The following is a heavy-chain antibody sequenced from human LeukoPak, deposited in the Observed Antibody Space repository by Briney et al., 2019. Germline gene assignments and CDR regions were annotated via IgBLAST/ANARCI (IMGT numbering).Heavy chain of an antibody. CDR3: ARSLLQGDDY. CDR1: GFIVSSNY. CDR2: IYSGGST. D-gene: IGHD1-26*01. V-gene: IGHV3-53*01. Sequence: GGSLRLSCAASGFIVSSNYMSWVRQAPGKGLEWVSVIYSGGSTSYADSVKGRFTISRDSSKNTLYLQMHTLRAGDTAVYYCARSLLQGDDYWGQGTLVTVSS. J-gene: IGHJ4*02.